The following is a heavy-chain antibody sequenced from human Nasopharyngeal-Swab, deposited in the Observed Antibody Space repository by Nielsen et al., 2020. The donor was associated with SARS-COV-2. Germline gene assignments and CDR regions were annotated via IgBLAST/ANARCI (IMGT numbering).Heavy chain of an antibody. D-gene: IGHD6-6*01. CDR2: ISSSGSTI. CDR3: ARRWSSSSGFDY. J-gene: IGHJ4*02. CDR1: GFTFSSYE. Sequence: LSLTCAASGFTFSSYEMNWVRQAPGKGLEWVSYISSSGSTIYYADSVKGRFTISRDNAKNSLYLQMNSLRAEDTAVYYCARRWSSSSGFDYWGQGTLVTVSS. V-gene: IGHV3-48*03.